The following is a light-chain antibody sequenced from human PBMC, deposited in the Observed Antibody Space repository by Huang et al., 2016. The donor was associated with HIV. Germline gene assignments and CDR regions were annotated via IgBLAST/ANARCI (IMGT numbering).Light chain of an antibody. J-gene: IGKJ2*01. V-gene: IGKV2-28*01. CDR2: LTS. CDR1: QNLLHSSGHNR. Sequence: EIVMTQSPLSLPVSPGQPASISCTSSQNLLHSSGHNRLDWYLQKPGQSPQLLICLTSNRASGVPDKFTGSGSGSNFTLSINKVQPDDVGIYYCMQGLQTPPTFGQGTKLEI. CDR3: MQGLQTPPT.